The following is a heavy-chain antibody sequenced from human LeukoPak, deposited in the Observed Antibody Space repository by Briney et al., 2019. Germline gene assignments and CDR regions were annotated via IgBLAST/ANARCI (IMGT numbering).Heavy chain of an antibody. Sequence: GGSLRLSCAASGFTFSSYAMHWVRQAPGKGLEWVAVISYDGNNKYYADSVKGRLTISRDNSKNTLYLQMNSLRTEDTAVPYCARGIPSQITIFGVVTDFDYWGQGTLVTVSS. J-gene: IGHJ4*02. CDR3: ARGIPSQITIFGVVTDFDY. D-gene: IGHD3-3*01. V-gene: IGHV3-30-3*01. CDR1: GFTFSSYA. CDR2: ISYDGNNK.